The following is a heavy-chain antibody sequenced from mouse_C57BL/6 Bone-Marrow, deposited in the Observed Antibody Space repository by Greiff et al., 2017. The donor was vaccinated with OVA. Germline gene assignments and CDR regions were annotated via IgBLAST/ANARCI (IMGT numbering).Heavy chain of an antibody. CDR1: GYTFTDYY. CDR3: AREGLYYDYAFDY. CDR2: IYPGSGNT. V-gene: IGHV1-76*01. D-gene: IGHD2-4*01. Sequence: VKLQESGAELVRPGASVKLSCKASGYTFTDYYINWVKQRPGQGLEWIARIYPGSGNTYYNEKFKGKATLTAEKSSSTAYMQLSSLTSEDSAVYFCAREGLYYDYAFDYWGQGTTLTVSS. J-gene: IGHJ2*01.